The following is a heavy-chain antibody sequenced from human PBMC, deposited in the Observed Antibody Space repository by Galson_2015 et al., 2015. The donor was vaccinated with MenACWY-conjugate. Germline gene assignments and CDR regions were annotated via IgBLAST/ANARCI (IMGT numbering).Heavy chain of an antibody. J-gene: IGHJ4*02. D-gene: IGHD1-1*01. CDR1: GFTFDSYR. Sequence: SLRLSCAASGFTFDSYRMSWVRQAPGKGLEWVTNINRDGGGTYYASSVKGRFTISKDNAEYSLYLQMNSLRAEDTAIYYCARIIHDGLDYWGQGTLVTVSS. CDR3: ARIIHDGLDY. V-gene: IGHV3-7*01. CDR2: INRDGGGT.